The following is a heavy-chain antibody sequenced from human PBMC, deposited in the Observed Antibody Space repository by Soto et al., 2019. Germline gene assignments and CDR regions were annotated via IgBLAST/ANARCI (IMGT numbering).Heavy chain of an antibody. CDR1: GFIFSSYW. CDR2: IKQDGSQK. Sequence: EVKLVESGGGVVQPGESVRLSCAASGFIFSSYWMKWVRQAPGKGLEWVANIKQDGSQKYYLDSVRGRFTISRDNAKNSLYLQMNSLRADDTAVYYCVRGAYDSGWYGSSGWFDPWGQGTLVTVSS. D-gene: IGHD6-19*01. J-gene: IGHJ5*02. V-gene: IGHV3-7*03. CDR3: VRGAYDSGWYGSSGWFDP.